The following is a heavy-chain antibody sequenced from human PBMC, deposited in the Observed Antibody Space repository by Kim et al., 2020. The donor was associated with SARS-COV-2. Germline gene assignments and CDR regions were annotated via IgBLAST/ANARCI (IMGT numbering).Heavy chain of an antibody. CDR1: GFTFSSYW. CDR2: IKQDGSEK. D-gene: IGHD2-21*01. CDR3: ARDLGRSRFFMAGGDEGMDV. Sequence: GGSLRLYCAASGFTFSSYWMSWVRQAPGKGLEWVANIKQDGSEKYYVDSVKGRFTISRDNAKNSLYLQMNSLRAEDTAVYYCARDLGRSRFFMAGGDEGMDVWGQGTTVTVSS. J-gene: IGHJ6*02. V-gene: IGHV3-7*01.